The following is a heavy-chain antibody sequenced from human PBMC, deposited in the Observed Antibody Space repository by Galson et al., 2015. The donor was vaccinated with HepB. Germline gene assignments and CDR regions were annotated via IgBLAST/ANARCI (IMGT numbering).Heavy chain of an antibody. V-gene: IGHV3-30*18. CDR3: AKDAEYSSPRGGLDY. CDR2: ISYDGSNK. D-gene: IGHD6-6*01. J-gene: IGHJ4*02. Sequence: SLRLSCAASGFTFSSYGMHWVRQAPGKGLEWVAVISYDGSNKYYADSVKGRFTISRDNSKNTLYLQMNSLRAEDTAVYYCAKDAEYSSPRGGLDYWGQGTLVTVSS. CDR1: GFTFSSYG.